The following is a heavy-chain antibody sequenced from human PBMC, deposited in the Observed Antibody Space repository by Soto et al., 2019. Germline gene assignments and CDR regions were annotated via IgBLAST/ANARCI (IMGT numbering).Heavy chain of an antibody. Sequence: EVQLLESGGGLVQSGGSLRLSCAASGFTFNNYAMSWVRQAPGKGLEWVSAISGSGGSTYYADSVKGRFTISRDNSQNTLYLQMNGLRAEDTALYYCAKDISRVRGAPGDYWGQGTLVTVSS. CDR3: AKDISRVRGAPGDY. D-gene: IGHD3-10*01. CDR1: GFTFNNYA. V-gene: IGHV3-23*01. CDR2: ISGSGGST. J-gene: IGHJ4*02.